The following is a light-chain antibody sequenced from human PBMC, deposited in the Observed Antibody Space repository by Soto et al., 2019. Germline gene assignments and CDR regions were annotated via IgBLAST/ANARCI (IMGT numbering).Light chain of an antibody. Sequence: DIQMTQSPSSLSASVGDRVTITCRASQSVSGWLAWYQQKPGKAPNLLIYDASTLESGVPSRFSGSGSGTEFTLTISCLHPDDFATYYCQHYSSVWAFGQGPRW. CDR3: QHYSSVWA. V-gene: IGKV1-5*01. J-gene: IGKJ1*01. CDR2: DAS. CDR1: QSVSGW.